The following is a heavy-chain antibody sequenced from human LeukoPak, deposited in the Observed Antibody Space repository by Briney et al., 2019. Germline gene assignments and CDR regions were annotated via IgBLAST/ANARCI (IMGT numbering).Heavy chain of an antibody. V-gene: IGHV1-69*13. Sequence: GASVKVSCKASGGTFSSYAISWVRQAPGQGLEWMGGIIPIFGTANYAQKFQGRVTITADESTSTAYMEQSSLRSEDTAVYYCARRPGNDNYYYYGMDVWGQGTTVTVSS. D-gene: IGHD1-1*01. CDR1: GGTFSSYA. CDR2: IIPIFGTA. J-gene: IGHJ6*02. CDR3: ARRPGNDNYYYYGMDV.